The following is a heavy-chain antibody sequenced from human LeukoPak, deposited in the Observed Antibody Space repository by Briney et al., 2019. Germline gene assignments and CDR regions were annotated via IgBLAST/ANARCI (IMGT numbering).Heavy chain of an antibody. V-gene: IGHV3-74*03. J-gene: IGHJ4*02. CDR2: SNTDWMNT. D-gene: IGHD6-6*01. Sequence: GGALRLSCAASGFTFSSYWMHGVRQAPGKGRVWVSRSNTDWMNTTYADSVKGGLTIPIDNPKNTLDLQVKSLRAEETPVSYCARAYNSSSGRAFDYWGQGTLVTVSS. CDR3: ARAYNSSSGRAFDY. CDR1: GFTFSSYW.